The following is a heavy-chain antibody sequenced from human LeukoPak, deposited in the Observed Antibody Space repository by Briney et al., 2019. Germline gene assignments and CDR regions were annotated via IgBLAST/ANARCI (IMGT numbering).Heavy chain of an antibody. D-gene: IGHD2/OR15-2a*01. CDR2: INHSGST. V-gene: IGHV4-34*01. J-gene: IGHJ4*02. Sequence: PSXTXXLTCAXXGGSFSGYYXSWISQPPGKGREWIGEINHSGSTTYTPSLKSRVTISVDTSKNQFSLELSSVTAADTAVYYCARRRMRYYFDYWGQGTLVTVSS. CDR1: GGSFSGYY. CDR3: ARRRMRYYFDY.